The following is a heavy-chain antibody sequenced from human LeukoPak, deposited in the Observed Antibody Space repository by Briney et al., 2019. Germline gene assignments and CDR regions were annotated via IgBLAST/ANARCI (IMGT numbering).Heavy chain of an antibody. V-gene: IGHV3-7*01. CDR2: IGGEGSEK. J-gene: IGHJ3*01. CDR1: LLTSSSYW. CDR3: ARRSVTATRGAFDL. D-gene: IGHD2-21*02. Sequence: GGSLRLSCAASLLTSSSYWMSWVRQAPGKGLEWVANIGGEGSEKYYVDSVKGRFTISRDNAKNSLYLQMNSLRAEDTAVYYCARRSVTATRGAFDLWGQGTMVTVSS.